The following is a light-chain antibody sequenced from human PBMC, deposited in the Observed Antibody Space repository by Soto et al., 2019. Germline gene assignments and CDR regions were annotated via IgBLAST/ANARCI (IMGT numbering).Light chain of an antibody. Sequence: DIQMTQSPSSLSASVGDRVTITCRSGQSVSTYLNWYQQKPDKAPKLLIYGSSRLQTGVPSRFSGSGSGTEFTLTISSLQSEDFALYYCQQYHIWPPWTSGQGTKVDIK. CDR1: QSVSTY. V-gene: IGKV1-39*01. J-gene: IGKJ1*01. CDR3: QQYHIWPPWT. CDR2: GSS.